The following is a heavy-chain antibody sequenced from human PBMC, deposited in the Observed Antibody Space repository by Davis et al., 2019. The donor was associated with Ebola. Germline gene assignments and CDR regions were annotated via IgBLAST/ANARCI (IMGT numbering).Heavy chain of an antibody. CDR3: ARAGAVAGMNY. J-gene: IGHJ4*02. CDR2: ISYDGSNK. V-gene: IGHV3-30*03. Sequence: GESLKISRAASGFTFSSYGMHWVRQAPGKGLEWVAVISYDGSNKYYADSVKGRFTISRDNAKNSLYLQMNSLRDEDTTVYYCARAGAVAGMNYWGQGTLVTVSS. D-gene: IGHD6-19*01. CDR1: GFTFSSYG.